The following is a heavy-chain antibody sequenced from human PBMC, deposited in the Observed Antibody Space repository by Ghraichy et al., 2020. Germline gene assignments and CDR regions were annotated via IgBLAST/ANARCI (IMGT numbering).Heavy chain of an antibody. J-gene: IGHJ6*02. Sequence: GGSLRLSCAASGFTFDDYAMHWVRQAPGKGLEWVSGISWNSGSIGYADSVKGRFTISRDNAKNSLYLQMNSLRAEDTALYYCANQYYDSSSGMDVWGQGTTVTVSS. CDR3: ANQYYDSSSGMDV. CDR1: GFTFDDYA. D-gene: IGHD3-22*01. CDR2: ISWNSGSI. V-gene: IGHV3-9*01.